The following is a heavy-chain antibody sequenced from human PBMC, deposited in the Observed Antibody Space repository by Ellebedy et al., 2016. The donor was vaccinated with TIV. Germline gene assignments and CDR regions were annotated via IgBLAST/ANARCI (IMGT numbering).Heavy chain of an antibody. D-gene: IGHD3-22*01. CDR2: IYSGGTT. CDR3: AREGYDSSGRISHYFDY. Sequence: GGSLRLSCAASGFTVSIHYFNWVRQAPGKGLEWVSVIYSGGTTYYADSVKGRFTISRDNSKSTLYLQMNSLRAEDTAVYYCAREGYDSSGRISHYFDYWGQGTLVTVSS. CDR1: GFTVSIHY. V-gene: IGHV3-53*01. J-gene: IGHJ4*02.